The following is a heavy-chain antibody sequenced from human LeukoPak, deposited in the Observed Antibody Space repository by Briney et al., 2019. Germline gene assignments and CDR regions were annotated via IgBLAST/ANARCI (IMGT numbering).Heavy chain of an antibody. CDR3: VRHQDY. CDR2: INAAGGYT. V-gene: IGHV3-74*01. Sequence: GGSLRLSCAASGFTFTSHWMYWVRHAPGKGLECVSFINAAGGYTKDADSVKGRFTISRDNAKNTRYLQTNNLRSEDTAVYYCVRHQDYWGQGTLVTVSS. J-gene: IGHJ4*02. CDR1: GFTFTSHW.